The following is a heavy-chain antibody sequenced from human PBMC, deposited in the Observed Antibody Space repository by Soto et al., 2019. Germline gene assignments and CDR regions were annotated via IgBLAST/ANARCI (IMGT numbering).Heavy chain of an antibody. CDR2: IRSKAYGGTT. CDR1: GSTFGDYA. J-gene: IGHJ4*02. V-gene: IGHV3-49*05. CDR3: TRSDNWLMYFGY. D-gene: IGHD1-20*01. Sequence: NPVGSLRLSCTASGSTFGDYAMRWFGQAPGKGLEWVGFIRSKAYGGTTEYAASKKGRFTISRDDSKSIAYLQMNSLKTEDTAVYCCTRSDNWLMYFGYWGQGTLDSV.